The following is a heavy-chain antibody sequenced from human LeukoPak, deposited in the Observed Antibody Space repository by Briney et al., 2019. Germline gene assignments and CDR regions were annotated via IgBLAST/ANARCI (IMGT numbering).Heavy chain of an antibody. J-gene: IGHJ3*02. CDR2: IYHSGST. V-gene: IGHV4-30-2*01. CDR1: GGSISSGGYS. Sequence: SETLSLTCAVSGGSISSGGYSWSWIRQPPGKGLEWIGYIYHSGSTYYNPSLKSRVTLSVDRSKNQFSLKLSSVTAADTAVYYCARAGVDCSSTSCYTAAFDIWGQGTMVTVSS. D-gene: IGHD2-2*02. CDR3: ARAGVDCSSTSCYTAAFDI.